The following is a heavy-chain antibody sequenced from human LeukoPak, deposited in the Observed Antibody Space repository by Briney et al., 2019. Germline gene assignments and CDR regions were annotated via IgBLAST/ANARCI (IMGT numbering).Heavy chain of an antibody. Sequence: SETLSLTCTVSGGSISSSSYYWGWIRQPPGKGLEWIGSIYYSGSTYYNPSLKSRVTISVATSKNQFSLKLSSVTAADTAVYYCARDLGRDGIDYWGQGTLVTVSS. J-gene: IGHJ4*02. CDR1: GGSISSSSYY. D-gene: IGHD5-24*01. V-gene: IGHV4-39*07. CDR2: IYYSGST. CDR3: ARDLGRDGIDY.